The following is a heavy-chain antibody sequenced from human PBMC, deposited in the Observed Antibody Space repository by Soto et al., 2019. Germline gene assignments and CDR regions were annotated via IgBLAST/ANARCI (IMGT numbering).Heavy chain of an antibody. CDR1: GGSLSSYY. J-gene: IGHJ4*02. V-gene: IGHV4-59*01. CDR3: VTAVRTSLDN. D-gene: IGHD3-10*01. CDR2: IYYSGST. Sequence: SETLSLTCVVSGGSLSSYYWSWIRQPPGKGLEWIGYIYYSGSTNYNPSLKSRVTISVDTSKNQFSLKLSSVTAADTAVYYCVTAVRTSLDNWGPGTLVTVSS.